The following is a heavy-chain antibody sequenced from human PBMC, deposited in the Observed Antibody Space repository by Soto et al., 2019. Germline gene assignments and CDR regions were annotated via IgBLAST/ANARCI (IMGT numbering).Heavy chain of an antibody. V-gene: IGHV3-23*01. Sequence: EVQLLESGGGLVEPGGSLRLSCAASGFTFNNYAMNWVRQAPGKGLGWVSSFSGSGPTTYYADSVKGRFTISRDNSKKTLYMQMNSLRAEDTAVYYCVRLYYYDPPGAFDIWGQGTMVTVSS. D-gene: IGHD3-22*01. CDR3: VRLYYYDPPGAFDI. J-gene: IGHJ3*02. CDR1: GFTFNNYA. CDR2: FSGSGPTT.